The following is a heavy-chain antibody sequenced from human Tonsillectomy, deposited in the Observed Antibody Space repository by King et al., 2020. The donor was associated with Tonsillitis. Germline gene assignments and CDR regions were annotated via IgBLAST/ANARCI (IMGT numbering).Heavy chain of an antibody. D-gene: IGHD2-15*01. Sequence: VQLVESGAEVKKPGESLKISCKGSGYSFTSYWIGWVRQMPGKGLEWMGIIYPGDSDTRYSPSFQGQVTISADKSIRTAALQWSSLKAPDTAMYYCARLLPGRGVYYFDYRGQGNLGTVSS. V-gene: IGHV5-51*01. J-gene: IGHJ4*02. CDR1: GYSFTSYW. CDR2: IYPGDSDT. CDR3: ARLLPGRGVYYFDY.